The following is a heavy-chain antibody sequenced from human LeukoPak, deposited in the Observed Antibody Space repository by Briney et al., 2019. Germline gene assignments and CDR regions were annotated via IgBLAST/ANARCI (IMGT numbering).Heavy chain of an antibody. CDR2: ISGSGGST. Sequence: GGSLRLSCAASGFTFSSYAMSWVRQAPGKGLEWVSAISGSGGSTYYADSVKGRFTISRDNSKNTLYLQMNSLGAEDTAVYYCAKDRGRLGAGFDYWGQGTLVTVSS. CDR3: AKDRGRLGAGFDY. J-gene: IGHJ4*02. D-gene: IGHD6-13*01. V-gene: IGHV3-23*01. CDR1: GFTFSSYA.